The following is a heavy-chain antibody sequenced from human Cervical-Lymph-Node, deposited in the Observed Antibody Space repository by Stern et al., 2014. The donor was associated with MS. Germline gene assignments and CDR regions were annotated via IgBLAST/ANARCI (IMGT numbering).Heavy chain of an antibody. Sequence: VQLVESGGGLVKPGGSLRLSCAASGFTFSDYYMSWIRQAPGKGLEWVSYISSSSSYTNYADSVKGRFTISRDNAKNSLYLQMNSLRAEDTAVYYCAREGVDTAMVTGIDYWGQGTLVTVSS. CDR3: AREGVDTAMVTGIDY. CDR1: GFTFSDYY. CDR2: ISSSSSYT. J-gene: IGHJ4*02. V-gene: IGHV3-11*06. D-gene: IGHD5-18*01.